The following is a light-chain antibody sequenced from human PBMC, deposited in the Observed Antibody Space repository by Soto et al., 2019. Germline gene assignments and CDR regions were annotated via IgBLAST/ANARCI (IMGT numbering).Light chain of an antibody. CDR2: RNN. CDR1: SSNIGSNY. V-gene: IGLV1-47*01. CDR3: AAWIYSLSRHV. Sequence: QSVLTQPPSASGTPGQRVTISCSGSSSNIGSNYVYWYQQLPGTAPKLLIYRNNQRPSGVPDRFSGSKSGTSASLAISGLRSEDEVNYSCAAWIYSLSRHVFVPGTK. J-gene: IGLJ1*01.